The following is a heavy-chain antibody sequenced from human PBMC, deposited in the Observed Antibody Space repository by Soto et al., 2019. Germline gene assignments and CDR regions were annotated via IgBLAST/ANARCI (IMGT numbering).Heavy chain of an antibody. V-gene: IGHV5-51*01. Sequence: GESLKISCKGSGYNFATCWIAWVRQMPGKGLEWMGVIFPGDSHTIYSPSFQGQVTISADKSITTAYLQWSSLKVSDTAMYYCAKERDYWGQGTLVTVSS. CDR1: GYNFATCW. CDR2: IFPGDSHT. D-gene: IGHD1-1*01. CDR3: AKERDY. J-gene: IGHJ4*02.